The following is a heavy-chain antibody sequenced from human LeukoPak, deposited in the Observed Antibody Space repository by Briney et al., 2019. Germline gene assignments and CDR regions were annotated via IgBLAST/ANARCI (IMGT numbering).Heavy chain of an antibody. D-gene: IGHD6-19*01. CDR2: IYYSGST. Sequence: PSETLSLTCTVSGGSISSYYWSWIEQPPGKGLEWIGYIYYSGSTSYNPSLKSRVTISVDTSKNQFSLRLSSVTAADTAVYYCARDSASVAGSFDYWGQGTLVTVSS. V-gene: IGHV4-59*01. J-gene: IGHJ4*02. CDR1: GGSISSYY. CDR3: ARDSASVAGSFDY.